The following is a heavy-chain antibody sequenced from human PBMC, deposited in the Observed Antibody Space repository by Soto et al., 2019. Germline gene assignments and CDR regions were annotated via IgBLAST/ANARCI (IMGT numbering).Heavy chain of an antibody. CDR2: INAGNGNT. J-gene: IGHJ4*02. CDR3: ARGLAPYYFDY. CDR1: GYTFTSYA. V-gene: IGHV1-3*01. D-gene: IGHD6-19*01. Sequence: QVQLVQSGAEVKKPGASVKVSCKASGYTFTSYAMHWVRQAPGQRLEWMGWINAGNGNTKYSQKFQGGVTITRDTSASTDYMELSSLRSEDTAVYYCARGLAPYYFDYWGQGTLVTVSS.